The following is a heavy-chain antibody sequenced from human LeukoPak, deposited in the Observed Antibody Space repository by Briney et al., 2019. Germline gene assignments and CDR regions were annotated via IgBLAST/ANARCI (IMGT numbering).Heavy chain of an antibody. Sequence: GKSLRLSCAASGFTFSSYAMHWVRQAPGKGLEWVSIKSYDGSDEKFADSVKGRFTISRDNSKNMVFLQMNSLRAEDTAVYYCARDQGATLVRGVTPYLDYWGQGTLVSVSS. CDR2: KSYDGSDE. D-gene: IGHD3-10*01. CDR1: GFTFSSYA. V-gene: IGHV3-30*04. J-gene: IGHJ4*02. CDR3: ARDQGATLVRGVTPYLDY.